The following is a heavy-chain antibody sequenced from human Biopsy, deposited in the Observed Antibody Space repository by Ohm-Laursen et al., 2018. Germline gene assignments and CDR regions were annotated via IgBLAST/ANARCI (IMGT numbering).Heavy chain of an antibody. CDR1: GESFNGYY. V-gene: IGHV4-34*01. Sequence: SDTLSLTCAVYGESFNGYYWSWIRQTPGKGLEWIGEINHSGRTNYNPSLKSRVTISVDTSMNQFSLKVTSVTAADTAVYYCAREKYDGSDHYSSPFDSWGQGALVTVSS. J-gene: IGHJ4*02. D-gene: IGHD3-22*01. CDR2: INHSGRT. CDR3: AREKYDGSDHYSSPFDS.